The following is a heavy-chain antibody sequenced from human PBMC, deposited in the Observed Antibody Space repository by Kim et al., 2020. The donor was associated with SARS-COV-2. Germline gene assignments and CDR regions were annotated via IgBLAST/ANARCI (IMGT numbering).Heavy chain of an antibody. J-gene: IGHJ5*02. Sequence: SETLSLTCTVSGGSLTSYTYYWGWIRQSPGKGLQWIGSIYSSGSTYYNPSLKSRVSISVDTSKNHFSLKLSSVTAADMAIYYCAGTDFWFDPWGPGTLVTVSS. CDR3: AGTDFWFDP. D-gene: IGHD1-1*01. CDR1: GGSLTSYTYY. CDR2: IYSSGST. V-gene: IGHV4-39*02.